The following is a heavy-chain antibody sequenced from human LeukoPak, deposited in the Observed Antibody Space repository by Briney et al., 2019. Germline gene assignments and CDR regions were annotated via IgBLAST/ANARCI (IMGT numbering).Heavy chain of an antibody. CDR1: GGSFSGYY. CDR2: IYYSGST. V-gene: IGHV4-39*01. J-gene: IGHJ4*02. D-gene: IGHD1-26*01. Sequence: SETLSLTCAVYGGSFSGYYRGWIRQPPGKGLEWIGSIYYSGSTYYNPSLKSRVTISVDTSKNQFSLKLSSVTAADTAVYYCARRNSGSYFDYWGQGTLVTVSS. CDR3: ARRNSGSYFDY.